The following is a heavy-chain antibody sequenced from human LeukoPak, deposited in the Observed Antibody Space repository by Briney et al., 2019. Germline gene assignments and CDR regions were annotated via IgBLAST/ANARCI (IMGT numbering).Heavy chain of an antibody. Sequence: GGSLRLSCAAAGFTFSIYSMNWVRQAPGKGLEWVSSISSSSSYIYYADSVKGRLTISGDNAKNSLYLQMNSLRAEDTAVYYCARDSLSTGNFDYWGQGTLVTVSS. D-gene: IGHD1-1*01. CDR1: GFTFSIYS. J-gene: IGHJ4*02. V-gene: IGHV3-21*01. CDR3: ARDSLSTGNFDY. CDR2: ISSSSSYI.